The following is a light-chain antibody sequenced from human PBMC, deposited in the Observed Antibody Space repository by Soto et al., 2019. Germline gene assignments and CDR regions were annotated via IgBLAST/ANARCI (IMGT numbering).Light chain of an antibody. CDR2: DVS. CDR1: SSDVGGYNY. V-gene: IGLV2-14*01. Sequence: QSALTQPASVSGSPGQSITISCTGTSSDVGGYNYVSWYQQHPGKAPKLTIYDVSNRPSGVSNRFSGSKSGNTASLTISGLQAEDEADYYCSSYTSSSNSYVFGTGTKVTVL. CDR3: SSYTSSSNSYV. J-gene: IGLJ1*01.